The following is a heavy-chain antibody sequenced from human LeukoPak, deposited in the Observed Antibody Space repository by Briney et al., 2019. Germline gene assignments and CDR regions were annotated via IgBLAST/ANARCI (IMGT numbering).Heavy chain of an antibody. D-gene: IGHD3-22*01. CDR2: IYYSGST. J-gene: IGHJ4*02. CDR1: GGSISSYY. CDR3: ARLTYYYDSSGYLGVLYFDY. Sequence: SETLSLTCTVSGGSISSYYWSWIRQPPGKGLEWIGYIYYSGSTNYNPSLKSRVTISVDTSKNQFSLKLSSVTAADTAVYYCARLTYYYDSSGYLGVLYFDYWGQGTLVTVSS. V-gene: IGHV4-59*08.